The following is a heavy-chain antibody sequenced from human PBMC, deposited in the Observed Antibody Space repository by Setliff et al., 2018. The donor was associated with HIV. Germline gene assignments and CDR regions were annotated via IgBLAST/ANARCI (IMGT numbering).Heavy chain of an antibody. J-gene: IGHJ4*02. Sequence: PGGSLRLSCAASGFTFNTYAMSWVRQAPGKGLEWVSVISGSGGSTFYADSVKGRFTISRDNSKNTLSLQMNSLRVEDTAVYYCAKGASFSGSYFDYWGQGTLVTVSS. CDR1: GFTFNTYA. V-gene: IGHV3-23*01. CDR2: ISGSGGST. D-gene: IGHD5-12*01. CDR3: AKGASFSGSYFDY.